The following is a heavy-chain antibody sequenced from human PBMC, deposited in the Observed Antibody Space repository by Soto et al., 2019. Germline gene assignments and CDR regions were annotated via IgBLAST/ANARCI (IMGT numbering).Heavy chain of an antibody. CDR1: GFTFGDYA. CDR2: IRSKAYGGTT. J-gene: IGHJ5*02. Sequence: SLRLSCTASGFTFGDYAMSWFRQAPGKGLEWVGFIRSKAYGGTTEYAASVKGRFTISRDDSKSIAYLQMNSLKTEDTAVYCCTTNYYDSSGYDNWFDPWGQGTLVTVSS. D-gene: IGHD3-22*01. CDR3: TTNYYDSSGYDNWFDP. V-gene: IGHV3-49*03.